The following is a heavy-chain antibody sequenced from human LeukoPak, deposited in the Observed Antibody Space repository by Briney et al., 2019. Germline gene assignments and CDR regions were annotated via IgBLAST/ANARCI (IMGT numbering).Heavy chain of an antibody. Sequence: GGSLRLSCAASGSTFSSYWMHWVRQAPGKGLVWVSRIDGDGSTTRYADSVKGRFTISRDNAKNTLYLQMNSLTAKDTAVYYCASPSLGINAFDIWGQGTRVTVSS. J-gene: IGHJ3*02. CDR2: IDGDGSTT. D-gene: IGHD7-27*01. CDR1: GSTFSSYW. CDR3: ASPSLGINAFDI. V-gene: IGHV3-74*01.